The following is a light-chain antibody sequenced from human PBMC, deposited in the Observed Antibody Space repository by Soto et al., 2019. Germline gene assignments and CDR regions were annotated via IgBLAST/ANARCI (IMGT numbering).Light chain of an antibody. J-gene: IGLJ2*01. V-gene: IGLV2-14*01. Sequence: QSALTQPASVSGSLGQSFTISCTGTSYEVGGYDYVSWYQQHPGKAPKLIIYDVSNRPSGVSNRFSGSKSGNKASLTISGLQAEDEADYYCNSYTSTSTLVFGGGTKLTVL. CDR2: DVS. CDR3: NSYTSTSTLV. CDR1: SYEVGGYDY.